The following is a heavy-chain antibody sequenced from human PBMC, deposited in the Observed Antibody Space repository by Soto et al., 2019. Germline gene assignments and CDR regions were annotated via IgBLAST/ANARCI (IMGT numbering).Heavy chain of an antibody. V-gene: IGHV3-23*01. Sequence: EVQLLESGGGLVQPGGSLRLSCAASGFTFSNYAMHWVRQAPGKGLEWVSGISGGGGSTYYADSVKGRFTISRDNSKNTVYLQVNSLRAEDAAVYHCAKDTGAGYSMSSEFDYWGQGTLVTVSS. CDR3: AKDTGAGYSMSSEFDY. CDR2: ISGGGGST. CDR1: GFTFSNYA. J-gene: IGHJ4*02. D-gene: IGHD6-6*01.